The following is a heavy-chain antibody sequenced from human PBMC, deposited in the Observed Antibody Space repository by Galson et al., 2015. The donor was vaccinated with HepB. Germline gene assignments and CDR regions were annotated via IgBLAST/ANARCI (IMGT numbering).Heavy chain of an antibody. CDR3: ARCLGLGGPFDY. V-gene: IGHV3-30-3*01. D-gene: IGHD3-16*01. Sequence: SLRLSCAASGFTFSSYAMHWVRQAPGKGLEWVAVISFDGNNKYYAGSVKGRFTISRDNSKNTLYLQMNSLRVEDTAVFYCARCLGLGGPFDYWGQGTLVTVSS. CDR1: GFTFSSYA. CDR2: ISFDGNNK. J-gene: IGHJ4*02.